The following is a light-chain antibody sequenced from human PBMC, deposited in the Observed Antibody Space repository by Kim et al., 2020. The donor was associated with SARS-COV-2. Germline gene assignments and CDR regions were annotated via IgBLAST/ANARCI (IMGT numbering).Light chain of an antibody. CDR2: EVI. J-gene: IGLJ1*01. Sequence: PGQSVPISCSGTSSDLGGFNYVSWYQQHPGKAPKLIIYEVIKRPSGVPDRFSGSKSGNTASLTVSGLQAEDEADYYCTTHGGYNYVFGTGTKVTVL. CDR3: TTHGGYNYV. V-gene: IGLV2-8*01. CDR1: SSDLGGFNY.